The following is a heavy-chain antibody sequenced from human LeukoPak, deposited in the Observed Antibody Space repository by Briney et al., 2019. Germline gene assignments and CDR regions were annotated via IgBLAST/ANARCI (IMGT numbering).Heavy chain of an antibody. D-gene: IGHD6-13*01. V-gene: IGHV4-59*08. CDR2: IYYSGST. Sequence: SETLSLTCTVSGGSISSYYWSWIRQPPGKGLEWIGYIYYSGSTNYNPSLKSRVTISVDTSKNQFSLKLSSVTAADTAVYYCARHQSLYSSSWYFIFDYWGQGTLVTVSS. CDR3: ARHQSLYSSSWYFIFDY. J-gene: IGHJ4*02. CDR1: GGSISSYY.